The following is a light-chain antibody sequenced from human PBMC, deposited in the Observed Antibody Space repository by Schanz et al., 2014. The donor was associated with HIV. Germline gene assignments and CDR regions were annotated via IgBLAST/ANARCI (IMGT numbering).Light chain of an antibody. CDR2: GAS. V-gene: IGKV1-39*01. CDR1: QNINTF. Sequence: DVQMTQSPSSLSASVGDRVTITCRASQNINTFVNWYQHKPGKAPKLLIYGASTLQRGVPSRFSGSGSGTDFTLTISCLQSEDFATYYCLQYHAFPWTFGQGTKVDVK. CDR3: LQYHAFPWT. J-gene: IGKJ1*01.